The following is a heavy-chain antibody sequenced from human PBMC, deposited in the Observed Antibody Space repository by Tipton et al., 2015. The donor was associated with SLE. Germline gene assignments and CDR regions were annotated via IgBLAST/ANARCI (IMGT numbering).Heavy chain of an antibody. Sequence: LRLSCTVSGGSISSYYWSWIRQPPGKGLEWIGYIYYSGSTNYSGSTNYNPSLKSRVTISLDTSKNQLSLQLSSVTTADTAVYYCARGDPQGLEPFDYWGQGALVTVSS. CDR1: GGSISSYY. CDR2: IYYSGSTNYSGST. J-gene: IGHJ4*02. V-gene: IGHV4-59*01. D-gene: IGHD1-1*01. CDR3: ARGDPQGLEPFDY.